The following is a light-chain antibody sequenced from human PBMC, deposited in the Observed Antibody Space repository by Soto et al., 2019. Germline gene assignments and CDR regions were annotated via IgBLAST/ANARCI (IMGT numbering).Light chain of an antibody. J-gene: IGLJ2*01. CDR2: DND. CDR3: QLWDGVSRHVV. CDR1: NIAAKA. Sequence: SYELTQPPSVSVAPGQTARLTCGGSNIAAKAVHWFQQRPGQAPVLVVYDNDDRPSGIPERFSGSTSGNTATLTIRRVEAGDEADYYCQLWDGVSRHVVFGGGTKLTVL. V-gene: IGLV3-21*02.